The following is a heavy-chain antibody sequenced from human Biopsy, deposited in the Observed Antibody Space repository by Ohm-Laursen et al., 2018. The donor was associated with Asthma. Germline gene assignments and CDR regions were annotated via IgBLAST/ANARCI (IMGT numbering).Heavy chain of an antibody. Sequence: TLSLTCTVSGDSIISGGCCWNWIRQSPGTGLEWIGFVFWSGTTHYNRSLERRLSISIDTTRNEFSMTLRSVTAADTAVYLCARVASYGDLYFGIDVWGPGTTVSVS. CDR1: GDSIISGGCC. J-gene: IGHJ6*02. D-gene: IGHD4-17*01. V-gene: IGHV4-30-4*08. CDR3: ARVASYGDLYFGIDV. CDR2: VFWSGTT.